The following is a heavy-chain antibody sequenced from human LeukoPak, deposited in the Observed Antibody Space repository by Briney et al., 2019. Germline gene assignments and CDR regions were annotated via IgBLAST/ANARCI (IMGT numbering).Heavy chain of an antibody. CDR1: GYTFTSYG. CDR2: INPNSGGT. D-gene: IGHD5-12*01. CDR3: AREKRAWGYDRGGYYYYGMDV. J-gene: IGHJ6*02. Sequence: ASVKVSCKASGYTFTSYGISWVRQAPGQGFEWMGWINPNSGGTNYAQKFQGWVTMTRDTSISTAYMELSRLRSDDTAVFYCAREKRAWGYDRGGYYYYGMDVWGQGTTVTVSS. V-gene: IGHV1-2*04.